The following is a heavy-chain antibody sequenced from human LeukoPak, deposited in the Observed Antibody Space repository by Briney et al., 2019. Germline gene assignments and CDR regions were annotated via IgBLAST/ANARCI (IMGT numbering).Heavy chain of an antibody. D-gene: IGHD6-19*01. CDR3: AKVGGPIAVAGYYFDY. J-gene: IGHJ4*02. Sequence: GGSLRLSCAASGFTFDDYAMHWVRDAPGKGLAWVSLISGDGGSTYYADSVKGRFTISRDNSKNSLYLQMNSLRTEDTALYYCAKVGGPIAVAGYYFDYWGQGTLVTVSS. CDR2: ISGDGGST. CDR1: GFTFDDYA. V-gene: IGHV3-43*02.